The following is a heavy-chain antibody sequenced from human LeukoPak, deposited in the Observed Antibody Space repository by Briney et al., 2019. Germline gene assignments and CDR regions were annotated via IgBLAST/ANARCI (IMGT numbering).Heavy chain of an antibody. CDR2: ISTGNGNT. D-gene: IGHD3-3*01. CDR1: GYTFTSYY. CDR3: ARGMYYDFWSGYYYYYYYMDV. J-gene: IGHJ6*03. Sequence: ASVKVSCKASGYTFTSYYLYWVRQAPGQGLEWMGWISTGNGNTRYSKAFQDRVTITRNTSISTAYMELSSLRSEDTAVYYCARGMYYDFWSGYYYYYYYMDVWGKGTTVTVSS. V-gene: IGHV1-8*03.